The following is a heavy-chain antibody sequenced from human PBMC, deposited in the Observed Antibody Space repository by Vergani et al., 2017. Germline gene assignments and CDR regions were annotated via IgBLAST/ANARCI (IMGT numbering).Heavy chain of an antibody. J-gene: IGHJ2*01. CDR2: IDNAGVST. V-gene: IGHV3-74*01. CDR3: ARSNWYFDL. Sequence: EVQLVESGGGLVQPGGSLRLSCEASEFVFTNFWMHWVRQAPGKGLVWVSRIDNAGVSTNYADSVKGRFIISRDNARNTLYLQMNSLTAEDTAVYYCARSNWYFDLWGRGTLVTVSS. CDR1: EFVFTNFW. D-gene: IGHD6-6*01.